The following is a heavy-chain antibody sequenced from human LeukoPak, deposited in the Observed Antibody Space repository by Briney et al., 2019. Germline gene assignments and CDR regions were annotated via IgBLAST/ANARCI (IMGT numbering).Heavy chain of an antibody. CDR1: GGSISSYY. CDR2: IYYSGST. CDR3: ARDRAVTTNFDY. Sequence: PSETLSLTCTVSGGSISSYYWSWIRQPPGKGLEWIGYIYYSGSTNYNPSLKSRVTISVDTSKNQFSLKLSSVTAADTAVYYRARDRAVTTNFDYWSQGTLVTVSS. J-gene: IGHJ4*02. D-gene: IGHD4-17*01. V-gene: IGHV4-59*01.